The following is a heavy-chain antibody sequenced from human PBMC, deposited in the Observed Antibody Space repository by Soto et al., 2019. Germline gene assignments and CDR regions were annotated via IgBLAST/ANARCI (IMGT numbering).Heavy chain of an antibody. CDR1: GFTFSSYS. CDR2: ISSSSSYI. D-gene: IGHD3-3*01. Sequence: EVQLVESGGGLVKPGGSLRLSCAASGFTFSSYSMNCVRQAPGKGLEWVSSISSSSSYIYYADSVKGRFTISRDNAKNSLYLQMNSLRAEDTAVYYCASYDVKWGGVGVYWGQGTLVTVSS. CDR3: ASYDVKWGGVGVY. V-gene: IGHV3-21*01. J-gene: IGHJ4*02.